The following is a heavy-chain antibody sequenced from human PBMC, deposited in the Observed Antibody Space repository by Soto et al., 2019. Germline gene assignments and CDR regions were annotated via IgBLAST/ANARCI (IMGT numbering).Heavy chain of an antibody. CDR1: GYTFTSYG. V-gene: IGHV1-18*04. J-gene: IGHJ5*02. CDR2: ITAYNGNT. D-gene: IGHD4-4*01. Sequence: SVKVSCKASGYTFTSYGISWVRQAPGQGLEWMGWITAYNGNTNYAQKLQGRVTMTTDTSTSTACMELRSLRSHATTVYYCARYVIAPPNYFDPWGQGTLVTVSS. CDR3: ARYVIAPPNYFDP.